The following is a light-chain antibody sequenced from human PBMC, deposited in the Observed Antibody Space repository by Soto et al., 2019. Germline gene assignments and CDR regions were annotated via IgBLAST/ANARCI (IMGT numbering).Light chain of an antibody. CDR3: QSDDSSLV. Sequence: NFMLTQPHSVSESPGKTVTISCTRSSGSIASNYVQWYQQRPGSAPTTVIYEDNQRPSGVPDRFSGSIDSSSNSASLTISGLKTEDEADYYCQSDDSSLVFGGGTQLTVL. CDR1: SGSIASNY. V-gene: IGLV6-57*03. J-gene: IGLJ2*01. CDR2: EDN.